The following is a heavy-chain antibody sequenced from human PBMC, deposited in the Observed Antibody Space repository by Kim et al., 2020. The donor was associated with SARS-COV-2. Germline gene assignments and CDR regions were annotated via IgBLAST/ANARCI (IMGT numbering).Heavy chain of an antibody. CDR3: ARDAGYRIFDY. Sequence: YYADSVKGRFTISRDNAKNSLYLQMNSLRAEDTAVYYCARDAGYRIFDYWGQGTLVTVSS. J-gene: IGHJ4*02. V-gene: IGHV3-21*01. D-gene: IGHD6-13*01.